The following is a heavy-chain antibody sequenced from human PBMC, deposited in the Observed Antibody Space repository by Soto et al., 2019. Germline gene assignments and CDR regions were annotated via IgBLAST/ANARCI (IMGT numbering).Heavy chain of an antibody. J-gene: IGHJ4*02. CDR3: TTDPVTMIVVVPSSG. D-gene: IGHD3-22*01. Sequence: PGGSLRLSCAASGFTFSNYAMSWVRQAPGKGLEWVSTIIGSGGTTDYAAPVKGRFTISRDDSKNTLYLQMNSLKTEDTAVYYCTTDPVTMIVVVPSSGWGQGTLVTVSS. CDR1: GFTFSNYA. V-gene: IGHV3-15*01. CDR2: IIGSGGTT.